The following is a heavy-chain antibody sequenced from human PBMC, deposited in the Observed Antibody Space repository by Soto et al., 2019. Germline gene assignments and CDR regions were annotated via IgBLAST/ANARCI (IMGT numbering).Heavy chain of an antibody. CDR3: ARDSSSATSRANYFDY. J-gene: IGHJ4*02. V-gene: IGHV1-46*01. CDR1: GYTFTSYY. CDR2: INPSGGST. D-gene: IGHD6-6*01. Sequence: ASVKVSCKASGYTFTSYYMHWVRQAPGQGLEWMGIINPSGGSTSYAQKFQGRVTMTRDTSTRTVYMELSSLRSEDTAVYYCARDSSSATSRANYFDYWGQGTLVTVSS.